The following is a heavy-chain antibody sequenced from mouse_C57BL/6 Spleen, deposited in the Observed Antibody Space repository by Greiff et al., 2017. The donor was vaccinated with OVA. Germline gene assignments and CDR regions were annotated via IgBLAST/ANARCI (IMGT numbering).Heavy chain of an antibody. J-gene: IGHJ4*01. V-gene: IGHV1-64*01. Sequence: QVQLQQPGAELVKPGASVKLSCKASGYTFTSYWMHWVKQRPGQGLEWIGMIHPNSGSTNYNEKFKSKATLTVDKSSSTAYMQLSSLTSEDSAVYYCARSPDYYAMDYWGQGTSVTVSS. CDR1: GYTFTSYW. CDR3: ARSPDYYAMDY. CDR2: IHPNSGST.